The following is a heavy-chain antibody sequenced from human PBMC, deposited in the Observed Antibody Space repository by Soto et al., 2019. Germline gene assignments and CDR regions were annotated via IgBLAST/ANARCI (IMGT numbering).Heavy chain of an antibody. CDR3: ARGQEGVVATH. D-gene: IGHD5-12*01. CDR2: VKDGGHT. J-gene: IGHJ4*02. Sequence: QAQLQQWGAGLLKPSETLSLNCAVTGGSLSGYYWSWIRQPPGKGLEWIGEVKDGGHTNYSPSLRGRVTKSSDTPNNQSSLRLNSVTAADKGVYYCARGQEGVVATHWDQGSLVTVSS. CDR1: GGSLSGYY. V-gene: IGHV4-34*01.